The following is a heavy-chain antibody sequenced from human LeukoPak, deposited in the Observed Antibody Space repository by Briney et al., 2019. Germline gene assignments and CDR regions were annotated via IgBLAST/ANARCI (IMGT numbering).Heavy chain of an antibody. CDR3: ARLYTYYYDSSGYYYGAFDI. J-gene: IGHJ3*02. CDR1: GGSISSSSYY. D-gene: IGHD3-22*01. CDR2: IYYSGST. Sequence: SETLSLTCTVSGGSISSSSYYWGWIRQPPGKGLEWIGSIYYSGSTYYNPSLKSRVTISVDTSKNQFSLKLSSVTAADTAVYYCARLYTYYYDSSGYYYGAFDIWGQGTMVTVSS. V-gene: IGHV4-39*01.